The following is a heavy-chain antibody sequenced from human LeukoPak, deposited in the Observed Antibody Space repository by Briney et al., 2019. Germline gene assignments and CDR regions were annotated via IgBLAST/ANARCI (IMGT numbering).Heavy chain of an antibody. J-gene: IGHJ6*03. CDR3: ARQSRERLGEFSYYYYMDV. V-gene: IGHV3-30*02. CDR1: GFAFISYG. CDR2: IRYDGGLE. Sequence: HPGGSLRLSCVASGFAFISYGMHWVRQAPGKGLEWVAFIRYDGGLEYYADSMKGRFTISRDNAKNSLYLQMNSLRAEDTAVYYCARQSRERLGEFSYYYYMDVWGKGTTVTISS. D-gene: IGHD3-16*02.